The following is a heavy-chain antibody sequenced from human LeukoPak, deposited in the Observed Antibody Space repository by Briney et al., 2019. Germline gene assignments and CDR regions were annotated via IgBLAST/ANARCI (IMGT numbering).Heavy chain of an antibody. D-gene: IGHD2-8*02. V-gene: IGHV4-4*09. CDR3: ARHYRSGVWGPYYYYMDV. CDR2: IYTSGST. CDR1: GGSISSYY. Sequence: SETLSLTCTVSGGSISSYYWSWIRQPPGKGLEWIGYIYTSGSTNYNPSLKSRVTISVDTSKNQFSLKLSSVTAADTAVYYCARHYRSGVWGPYYYYMDVWGKGTTVTVSS. J-gene: IGHJ6*03.